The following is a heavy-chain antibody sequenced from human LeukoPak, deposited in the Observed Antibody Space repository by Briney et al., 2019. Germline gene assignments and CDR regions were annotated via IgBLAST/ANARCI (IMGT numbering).Heavy chain of an antibody. Sequence: SSETLSLTCTVSGGSISNSDYYWGWIRQPPGKGLECIGSIYYSGSTYYNPSLKSRVTISVDTSKNQFSLKLSSVTAADTAVYYCARDSESGQYNWFDPWGQGTLVTVSS. V-gene: IGHV4-39*07. CDR1: GGSISNSDYY. CDR3: ARDSESGQYNWFDP. CDR2: IYYSGST. D-gene: IGHD4-11*01. J-gene: IGHJ5*02.